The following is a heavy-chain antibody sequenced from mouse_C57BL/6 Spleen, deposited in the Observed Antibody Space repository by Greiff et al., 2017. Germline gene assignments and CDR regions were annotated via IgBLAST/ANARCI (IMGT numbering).Heavy chain of an antibody. D-gene: IGHD1-1*01. J-gene: IGHJ2*01. V-gene: IGHV2-5*01. Sequence: QVQLKESGPGLVQPSQSLSITCTVSGFSLTSYGVHWVRQSPGKGLEWLGVIWRGGSTDYNAAFMSRLSITKDNSKSQVFFKMNSLQADDTAIYYCAKNRGDYYGSSYIDYWGQGTTLTVSS. CDR3: AKNRGDYYGSSYIDY. CDR1: GFSLTSYG. CDR2: IWRGGST.